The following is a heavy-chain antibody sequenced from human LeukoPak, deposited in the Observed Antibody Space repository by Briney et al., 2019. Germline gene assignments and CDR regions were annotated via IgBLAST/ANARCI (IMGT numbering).Heavy chain of an antibody. CDR3: AKETGSSGWFDY. CDR1: GFTFSSYG. V-gene: IGHV3-30*18. J-gene: IGHJ4*02. Sequence: GGSLRPSCAASGFTFSSYGMHWVRQAPGKGLEWVAVISYDGSNKYYADSVKGRFTISRDNSKNTLYLQMNSLRAEDTAVYYCAKETGSSGWFDYWGQGTLVTVSS. D-gene: IGHD6-19*01. CDR2: ISYDGSNK.